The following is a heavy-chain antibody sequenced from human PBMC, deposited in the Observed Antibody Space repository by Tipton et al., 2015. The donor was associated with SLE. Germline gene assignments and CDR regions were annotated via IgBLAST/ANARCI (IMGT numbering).Heavy chain of an antibody. CDR1: GGSLSGHY. CDR3: ARRRSETGLFSKRGWLDP. D-gene: IGHD3-10*02. CDR2: SNDSGKT. V-gene: IGHV4-34*01. J-gene: IGHJ5*01. Sequence: TLSLTCAVYGGSLSGHYWSWIRQSPGKGLECIGESNDSGKTNYNPALESRATISVDTSRSQFSLRLTSVTAADTAVYYCARRRSETGLFSKRGWLDPWGQGTLVTVSS.